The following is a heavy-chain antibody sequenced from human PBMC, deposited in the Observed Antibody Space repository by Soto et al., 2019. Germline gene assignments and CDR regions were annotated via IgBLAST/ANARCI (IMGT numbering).Heavy chain of an antibody. J-gene: IGHJ4*02. V-gene: IGHV1-18*01. CDR1: GYTIRNSG. CDR3: AKEEDSQALDF. CDR2: ISPFNGNI. Sequence: ASVKVSCKESGYTIRNSGSRWVRQAPGQGLEWMGWISPFNGNIKFGQKFQGRVTMTTDTSTSIAYMELTSLTSDDTAVYYCAKEEDSQALDFWGQGTLVTVSS.